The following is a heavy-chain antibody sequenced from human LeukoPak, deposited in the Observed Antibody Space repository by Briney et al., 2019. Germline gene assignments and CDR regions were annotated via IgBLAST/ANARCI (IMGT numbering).Heavy chain of an antibody. CDR1: GFRFSDYS. CDR2: VGIDSGNT. Sequence: GGSLRLSCAASGFRFSDYSMNWVRQAPGKGLEWISYVGIDSGNTNYADSVKGRFTISGDKAKNSLYLQMNSLRVEDTAVYYCARDYKYAFDNWGQGTLVTVSS. J-gene: IGHJ4*02. V-gene: IGHV3-48*01. CDR3: ARDYKYAFDN. D-gene: IGHD5-24*01.